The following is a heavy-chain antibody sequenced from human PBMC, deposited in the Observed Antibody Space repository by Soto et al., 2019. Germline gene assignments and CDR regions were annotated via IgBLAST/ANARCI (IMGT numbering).Heavy chain of an antibody. CDR2: ISPSGVST. Sequence: GGSLRLSCASSVFTFSGYAMNCVRHSPGKGLEWVSTISPSGVSTYYTDSVKGRFTVSRDNSRNTLFLQMNSLRAEDTGVYHCAKDKITHNWNGRFAYWRQGTLVIVS. V-gene: IGHV3-23*01. D-gene: IGHD1-1*01. CDR1: VFTFSGYA. J-gene: IGHJ4*02. CDR3: AKDKITHNWNGRFAY.